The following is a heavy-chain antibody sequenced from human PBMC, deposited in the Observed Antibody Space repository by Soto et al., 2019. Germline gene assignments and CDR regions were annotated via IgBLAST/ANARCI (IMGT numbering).Heavy chain of an antibody. CDR2: INHSGNT. V-gene: IGHV4-39*01. Sequence: LSLTCAVSGGSIGTSAYYWGWIRQAPGKGLEWIGSINHSGNTYLSPSLKDRVTMSVDTSKNSFSLKLRSATAADTGLYYCSRRAPEGFDPWGQGTLVTSPQ. J-gene: IGHJ5*02. CDR1: GGSIGTSAYY. CDR3: SRRAPEGFDP.